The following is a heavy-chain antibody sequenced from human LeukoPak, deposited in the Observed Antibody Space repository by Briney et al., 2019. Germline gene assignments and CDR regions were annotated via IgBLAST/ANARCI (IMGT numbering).Heavy chain of an antibody. Sequence: GGSLRLSCAASGFAFSSYEMNWVRQAPGKGLEWVSYIGSSASTIYYADSVKGRFTISRDNAKKSLYLQMNSLRAEDTAVYYCARSSLFDWWSQGTLVTVSS. CDR3: ARSSLFDW. V-gene: IGHV3-48*03. CDR1: GFAFSSYE. J-gene: IGHJ4*02. CDR2: IGSSASTI.